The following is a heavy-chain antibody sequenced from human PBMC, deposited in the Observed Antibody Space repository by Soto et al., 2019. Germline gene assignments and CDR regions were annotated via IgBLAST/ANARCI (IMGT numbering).Heavy chain of an antibody. CDR3: ARDSNCSGGRCYAPSRGFDP. Sequence: ASVKGSCKASGYTFTSYGISWVRQAPGQGLEWMGWISAYNGNTNYAQKLQGRVTMTTDTSTSTAYMELRSLRSDDTAVYYCARDSNCSGGRCYAPSRGFDPWGTGNRVTVSA. J-gene: IGHJ5*02. CDR1: GYTFTSYG. D-gene: IGHD2-15*01. V-gene: IGHV1-18*04. CDR2: ISAYNGNT.